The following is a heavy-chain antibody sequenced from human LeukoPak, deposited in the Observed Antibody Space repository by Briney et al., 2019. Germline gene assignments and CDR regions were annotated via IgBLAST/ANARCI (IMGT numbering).Heavy chain of an antibody. J-gene: IGHJ4*02. CDR2: IPGCDSGI. CDR1: GFTFSNYA. V-gene: IGHV3-23*01. CDR3: AKWGDYDVLTGYYVSDY. D-gene: IGHD3-9*01. Sequence: PGGSLRLSCAASGFTFSNYAMSWVRQAPWKGLEWVSVIPGCDSGIYYADSMKSRFTISRDNSKNTLYLQINSLRAEDTAVYYCAKWGDYDVLTGYYVSDYWGQGTLVTVSS.